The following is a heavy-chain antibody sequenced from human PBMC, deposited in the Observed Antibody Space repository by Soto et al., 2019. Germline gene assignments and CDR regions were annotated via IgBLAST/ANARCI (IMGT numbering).Heavy chain of an antibody. Sequence: GAPMKGSRKASGGTFRSYAIRWVRQAPGQRVERKGGRIPIFGTTKYAQKFPGRVTITPDESTSTAYMEPSSLRTEDTAVYYCARMSGSSWYYFDYWGQGTLFTVSS. CDR1: GGTFRSYA. CDR2: RIPIFGTT. CDR3: ARMSGSSWYYFDY. V-gene: IGHV1-69*01. J-gene: IGHJ4*02. D-gene: IGHD6-13*01.